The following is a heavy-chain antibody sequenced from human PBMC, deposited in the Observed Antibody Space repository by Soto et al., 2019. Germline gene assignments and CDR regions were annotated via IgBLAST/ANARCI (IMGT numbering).Heavy chain of an antibody. V-gene: IGHV4-34*01. CDR1: GGSVSGYY. CDR2: INHSGST. D-gene: IGHD3-9*01. J-gene: IGHJ5*02. CDR3: ARLRYFDWGEDWFDP. Sequence: SETLSLTCAVYGGSVSGYYWSWIRQPPGKGLEWIGEINHSGSTNYNPSLKSRVTISVDKSKNQFSLKLSSVTAADTAVYYCARLRYFDWGEDWFDPWGQGPLVTVSS.